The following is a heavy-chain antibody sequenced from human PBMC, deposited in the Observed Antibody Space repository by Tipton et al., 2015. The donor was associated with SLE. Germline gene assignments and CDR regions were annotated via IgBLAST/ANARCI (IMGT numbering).Heavy chain of an antibody. V-gene: IGHV4-39*07. CDR2: IYYSGTT. CDR1: GGSIRSSTYY. D-gene: IGHD6-19*01. CDR3: ARVAVSEVFDY. J-gene: IGHJ4*02. Sequence: TLSLTCTVSGGSIRSSTYYWGWIRQPPGKGLEWIGSIYYSGTTHYNPSLKSRVTLSLDTSKNQFSLKLVSVTAADTAIYYCARVAVSEVFDYWSQGTLVTVSS.